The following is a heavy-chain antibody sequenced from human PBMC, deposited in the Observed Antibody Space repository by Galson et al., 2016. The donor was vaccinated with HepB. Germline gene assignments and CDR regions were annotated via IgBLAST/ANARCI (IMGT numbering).Heavy chain of an antibody. CDR3: ARAPPYCSGASCFRGMDV. J-gene: IGHJ6*02. Sequence: ETLSLTCAVSGGSISSDIWWSWVRQPPGKGLEWIGEIYHSGRTNYNPSLRGRFTISLDTSKNLFSVRLISVTAADTAVYYCARAPPYCSGASCFRGMDVWGQGTTLTVSS. D-gene: IGHD2-15*01. V-gene: IGHV4-4*02. CDR1: GGSISSDIW. CDR2: IYHSGRT.